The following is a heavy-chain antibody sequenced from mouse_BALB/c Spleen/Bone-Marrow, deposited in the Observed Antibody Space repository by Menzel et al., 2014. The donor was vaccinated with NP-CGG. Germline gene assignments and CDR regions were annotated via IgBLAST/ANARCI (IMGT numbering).Heavy chain of an antibody. CDR1: GYALXNYL. CDR2: INPGSGGT. V-gene: IGHV1-54*01. Sequence: VQLQESGAELVRPGTSVKVSCKASGYALXNYLIEWVKQRPGQGLEWIGVINPGSGGTNYNEKFKGKATLTADKSSSIAYMQLSSLTSDDSAVYFCARSRGNLYAMDYWGQGTSVTVSS. J-gene: IGHJ4*01. CDR3: ARSRGNLYAMDY. D-gene: IGHD2-1*01.